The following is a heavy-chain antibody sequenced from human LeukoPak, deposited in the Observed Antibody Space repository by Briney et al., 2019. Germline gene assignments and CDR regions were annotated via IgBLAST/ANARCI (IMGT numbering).Heavy chain of an antibody. CDR2: IITSSTSI. CDR3: ARDHLGDYDFWSGYFKPYYFDY. V-gene: IGHV3-21*01. Sequence: GGSLRPSRAASGFTSSSYSMNWVRQAPGKWLEWVSSIITSSTSISYPGSVKGRFTISRDNARSSLFLQMNSLRAEDTVVYYCARDHLGDYDFWSGYFKPYYFDYWGQGTMVTVSS. CDR1: GFTSSSYS. D-gene: IGHD3-3*01. J-gene: IGHJ4*02.